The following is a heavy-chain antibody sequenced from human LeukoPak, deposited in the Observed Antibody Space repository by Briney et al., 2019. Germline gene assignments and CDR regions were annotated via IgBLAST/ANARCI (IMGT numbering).Heavy chain of an antibody. CDR3: AGSPGGSSSLWFDP. V-gene: IGHV4-4*09. J-gene: IGHJ5*02. D-gene: IGHD6-6*01. CDR2: IYTSGST. Sequence: SETLSLTCTVSGGSISSYYWGWIRQPPGKGLEWIGYIYTSGSTNYNPSLKSRVTISVDTSKNQFSLKLSSVTAADTAVYYCAGSPGGSSSLWFDPWGQGTLVTVSS. CDR1: GGSISSYY.